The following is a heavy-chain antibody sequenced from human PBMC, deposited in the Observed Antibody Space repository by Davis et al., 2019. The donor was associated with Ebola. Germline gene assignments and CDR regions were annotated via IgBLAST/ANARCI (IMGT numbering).Heavy chain of an antibody. CDR1: GCSTSSYY. CDR2: TYYSGIT. D-gene: IGHD3-22*01. J-gene: IGHJ5*02. V-gene: IGHV4-59*08. Sequence: MPSETLSLTCTVPGCSTSSYYWSWIRQPPGKGQEWIGYTYYSGITNYNPSLKSRVTIPVDTSKNQFSLKLSSVTAADTDVYYRARHMYYYDSSGYGRWFDPWSQGTLVTVSS. CDR3: ARHMYYYDSSGYGRWFDP.